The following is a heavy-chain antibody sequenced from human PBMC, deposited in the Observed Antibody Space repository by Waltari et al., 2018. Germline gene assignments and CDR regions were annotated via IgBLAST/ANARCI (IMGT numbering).Heavy chain of an antibody. CDR2: MDSDGRST. D-gene: IGHD6-6*01. CDR1: GFTFSGHW. J-gene: IGHJ6*02. V-gene: IGHV3-74*01. Sequence: EVQLVESGGSLVQPGGSLRLSCIASGFTFSGHWMYWVRQAPGTVLVWVSRMDSDGRSTSYADSVKGRFTISRENAKNTLYLQMNTLRAEDTAVYYCTRAFVNIAARGMDVWGQGTTVTVSS. CDR3: TRAFVNIAARGMDV.